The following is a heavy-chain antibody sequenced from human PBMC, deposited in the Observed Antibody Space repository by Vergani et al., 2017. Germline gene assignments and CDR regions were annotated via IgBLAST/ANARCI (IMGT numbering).Heavy chain of an antibody. CDR1: GFTFSSYA. CDR2: ISYDGSNK. D-gene: IGHD1-14*01. V-gene: IGHV3-30-3*01. CDR3: ARGRGGNVLFDY. Sequence: VQLLESGGGLVQPGGSLRLSCAASGFTFSSYAMHWVRQAPGKGLEWVAVISYDGSNKYYADSVKGRFTISRDNSKNTLYLQMNSLRAEDTAVYDCARGRGGNVLFDYWGQGTLVTVSS. J-gene: IGHJ4*02.